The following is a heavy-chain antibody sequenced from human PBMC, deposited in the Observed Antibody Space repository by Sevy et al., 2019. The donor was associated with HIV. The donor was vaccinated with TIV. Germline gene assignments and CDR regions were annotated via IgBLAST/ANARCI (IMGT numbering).Heavy chain of an antibody. J-gene: IGHJ4*02. V-gene: IGHV4-39*01. Sequence: SETLSLTCTVSGGSISIGSYYWGWIRQPPGKGLEWIGSVYNSGSTSYNPSLESRVTISVDTSKNQFSLKLNSVTAADTAVYYCARRRSGAYYDFDYWGQGTLVTVSS. D-gene: IGHD1-26*01. CDR3: ARRRSGAYYDFDY. CDR2: VYNSGST. CDR1: GGSISIGSYY.